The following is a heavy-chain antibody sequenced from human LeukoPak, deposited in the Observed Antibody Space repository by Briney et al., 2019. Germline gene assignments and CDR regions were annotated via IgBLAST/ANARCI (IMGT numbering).Heavy chain of an antibody. CDR3: AREPATLDGYSPLAIDY. D-gene: IGHD5-24*01. Sequence: SQTLSLTCAISGDSVSSNSAAWNWIRQSPSRGLEWLGRTYYRSKWYNDYAVSVKSRITINPDTSKNQFSLQLNSVTPEDTAVYYCAREPATLDGYSPLAIDYWGQGTLVTVSS. J-gene: IGHJ4*02. CDR2: TYYRSKWYN. CDR1: GDSVSSNSAA. V-gene: IGHV6-1*01.